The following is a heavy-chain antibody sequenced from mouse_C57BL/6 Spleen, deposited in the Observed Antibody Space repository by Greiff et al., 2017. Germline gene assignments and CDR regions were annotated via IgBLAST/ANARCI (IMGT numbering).Heavy chain of an antibody. CDR2: IYPYNGVS. Sequence: EVQVVESGPELVKPGASVKISCKASGYSFTGYYMHWVKQSHGNILDWIGYIYPYNGVSSYNQKFKGKATLTVDKSSSTAYMELRSLTSEDSAVYYCARGGGTTVVEDWYFDVWGTGTTVTVSS. J-gene: IGHJ1*03. D-gene: IGHD1-1*01. CDR1: GYSFTGYY. V-gene: IGHV1-31*01. CDR3: ARGGGTTVVEDWYFDV.